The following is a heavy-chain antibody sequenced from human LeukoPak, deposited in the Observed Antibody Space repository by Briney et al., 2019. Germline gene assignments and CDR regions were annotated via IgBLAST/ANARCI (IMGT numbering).Heavy chain of an antibody. CDR1: GFTFSSYA. D-gene: IGHD3-9*01. CDR2: ISGSGGST. V-gene: IGHV3-23*01. Sequence: GGSLRLSCAASGFTFSSYAMSWVRQAPGKGLEWVSPISGSGGSTYYADSVKGRFTISRDNSKNTLYLQMNSLRAEDTAVYYCAKAQAPYYDILTGYSPDYWGQGTLVTVSS. CDR3: AKAQAPYYDILTGYSPDY. J-gene: IGHJ4*02.